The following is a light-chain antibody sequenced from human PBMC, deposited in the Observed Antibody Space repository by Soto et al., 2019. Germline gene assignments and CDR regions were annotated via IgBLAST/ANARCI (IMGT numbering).Light chain of an antibody. Sequence: EIVMTQSPATLSVPPGDRVTLSCRASENIRTALAWYQQKPGQAPSLLIYGGSIRAADIPARFSGSGSGTVFTLTISTLQSEAFAVYYCQQYYDWPTITFGQGTRLEIK. J-gene: IGKJ5*01. CDR1: ENIRTA. CDR3: QQYYDWPTIT. CDR2: GGS. V-gene: IGKV3-15*01.